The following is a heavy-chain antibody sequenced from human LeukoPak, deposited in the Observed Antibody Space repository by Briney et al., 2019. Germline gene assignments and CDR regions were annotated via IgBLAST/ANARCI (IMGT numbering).Heavy chain of an antibody. Sequence: PSETLSLTCAVYGGSFSDYYWSWIRQPPGKGLEWIGEINHSGSTNYNPSLKSRVTISVDTSKNQFSLKLSSVTAADTAVYYCARVGGGSTDYDYVWGSYRYAFDIWGQGTMVTVSS. CDR3: ARVGGGSTDYDYVWGSYRYAFDI. CDR2: INHSGST. V-gene: IGHV4-34*01. J-gene: IGHJ3*02. CDR1: GGSFSDYY. D-gene: IGHD3-16*02.